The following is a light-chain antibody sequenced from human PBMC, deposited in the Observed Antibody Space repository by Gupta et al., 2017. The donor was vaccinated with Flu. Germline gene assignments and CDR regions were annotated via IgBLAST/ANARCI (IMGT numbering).Light chain of an antibody. CDR1: SSDVGRSDS. CDR2: DVN. CDR3: SSYTSISTLYV. J-gene: IGLJ1*01. Sequence: QSALTQPASVSGSPGQSITISCTGTSSDVGRSDSVSWYQQHPGKAPKLLIYDVNNRPSGVSSRFSGSKSGNRASLTISGLQAEDETDYYCSSYTSISTLYVFGTGTKVTVL. V-gene: IGLV2-14*03.